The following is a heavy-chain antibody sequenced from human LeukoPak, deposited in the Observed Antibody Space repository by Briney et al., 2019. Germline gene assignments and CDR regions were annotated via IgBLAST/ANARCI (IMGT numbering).Heavy chain of an antibody. V-gene: IGHV1-8*01. CDR1: GYTFTSYD. Sequence: ASVKVSCKASGYTFTSYDINWVRQATGQGLEWMGWMNPNSGNTGYAQKFQGRVAMTRNTSISTAYMELSSLRSEDTAVYYCARGLRAAALFNWFDPWGQGTLVNVSS. CDR3: ARGLRAAALFNWFDP. D-gene: IGHD6-13*01. J-gene: IGHJ5*02. CDR2: MNPNSGNT.